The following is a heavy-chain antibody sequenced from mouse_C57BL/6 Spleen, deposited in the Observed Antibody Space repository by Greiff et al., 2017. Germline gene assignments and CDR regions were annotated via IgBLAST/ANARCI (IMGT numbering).Heavy chain of an antibody. Sequence: QVQLQQSGAELVKPGASVKISCKASGYAFSSYWMNWVKQRPGKGLEWIGQIYPGDGDTNYNGKFKGKATLTADKSSSTAYMQLSSLTSEDSAVYFCARSGGYPYYIDVWGTGTTVTVSS. CDR2: IYPGDGDT. CDR3: ARSGGYPYYIDV. D-gene: IGHD2-12*01. J-gene: IGHJ1*03. V-gene: IGHV1-80*01. CDR1: GYAFSSYW.